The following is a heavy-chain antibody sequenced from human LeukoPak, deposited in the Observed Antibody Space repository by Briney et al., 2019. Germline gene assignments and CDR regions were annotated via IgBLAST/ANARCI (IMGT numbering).Heavy chain of an antibody. Sequence: ASVKVSCKASGYTFSNYAMNWVRQAPGQGLEWMGWLNTNTGNPTYAQDFTGRVVFSMDTSVSTAYLQISSLRTEDTAVYYCARDQISGWYVYYYYYMDVWGKGTTVTVSS. D-gene: IGHD6-19*01. CDR2: LNTNTGNP. J-gene: IGHJ6*03. CDR3: ARDQISGWYVYYYYYMDV. V-gene: IGHV7-4-1*02. CDR1: GYTFSNYA.